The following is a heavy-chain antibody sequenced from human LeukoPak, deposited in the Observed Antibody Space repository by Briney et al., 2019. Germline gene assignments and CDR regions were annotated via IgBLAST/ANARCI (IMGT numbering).Heavy chain of an antibody. V-gene: IGHV3-23*01. CDR1: GFTFSSHA. Sequence: GGSLGLSCAASGFTFSSHAMTWVRQAPGKGLEWVSAISGGGDNTYYADFVRGRFTISRDNSRDTLYLQMNSLRAEDAAVYYCARGCSSCCYYYMDVWGKGTTVTVSS. J-gene: IGHJ6*03. D-gene: IGHD2-2*01. CDR2: ISGGGDNT. CDR3: ARGCSSCCYYYMDV.